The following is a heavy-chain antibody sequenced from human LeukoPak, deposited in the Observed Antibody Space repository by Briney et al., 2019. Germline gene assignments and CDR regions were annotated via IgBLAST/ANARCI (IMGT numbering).Heavy chain of an antibody. J-gene: IGHJ4*02. Sequence: GSLRLSCAASGFTFSSYWMSWVRQAPGKGLEWVANIKQDGSEKYYVDSVKGRFTISRDNAKNSLYLQMNSLRAEDTAVYYCASDREYYYGSGSFDYWGQGTLVTVPS. CDR3: ASDREYYYGSGSFDY. CDR2: IKQDGSEK. V-gene: IGHV3-7*04. D-gene: IGHD3-10*01. CDR1: GFTFSSYW.